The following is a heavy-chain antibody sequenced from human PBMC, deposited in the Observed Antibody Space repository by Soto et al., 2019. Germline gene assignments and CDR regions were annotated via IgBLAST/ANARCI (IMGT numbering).Heavy chain of an antibody. Sequence: QVQLVESGGGVVQPGRSLRLSCAASGFTFSSYGMHWVRQTPGKGPEWVAVIWYDGSNKEYADSVKGRFTISRDNSKNTLYLQMNSLRAEDTAVYYCARGWNPDYFDYWGQGTLVTVSS. J-gene: IGHJ4*02. CDR1: GFTFSSYG. CDR3: ARGWNPDYFDY. CDR2: IWYDGSNK. V-gene: IGHV3-33*01. D-gene: IGHD1-1*01.